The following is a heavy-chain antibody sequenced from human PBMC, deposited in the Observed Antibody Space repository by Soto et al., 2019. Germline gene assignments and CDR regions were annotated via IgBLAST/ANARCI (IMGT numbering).Heavy chain of an antibody. CDR1: GHSMSNTDYF. J-gene: IGHJ5*02. CDR3: ARHCRLPDGYNFLNWFDP. CDR2: LFYTGHT. Sequence: SETLSLTCTVSGHSMSNTDYFWGWIRQTPWSDLQWIGSLFYTGHTYYNPSLLSRVTISADTSKNQFFLRLTSVTAADTAVYYCARHCRLPDGYNFLNWFDPWGQGTLVTVSS. D-gene: IGHD5-12*01. V-gene: IGHV4-39*01.